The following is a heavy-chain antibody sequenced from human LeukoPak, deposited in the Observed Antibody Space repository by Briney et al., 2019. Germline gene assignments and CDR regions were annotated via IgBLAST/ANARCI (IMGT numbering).Heavy chain of an antibody. D-gene: IGHD3-10*01. J-gene: IGHJ4*02. Sequence: PSETLSLTCTVSSGSISSGAYSWTWLRQPPGKGLEWIGYIYYRGSTYYNPSLHSRVTISADTSKNQFSLELDSVTAADTAVYYCASDGRDYYGSGSYKWGQGTLVTVSS. CDR3: ASDGRDYYGSGSYK. CDR2: IYYRGST. V-gene: IGHV4-30-2*01. CDR1: SGSISSGAYS.